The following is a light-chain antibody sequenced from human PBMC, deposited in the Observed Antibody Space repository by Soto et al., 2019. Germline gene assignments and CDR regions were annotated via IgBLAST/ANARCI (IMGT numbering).Light chain of an antibody. Sequence: EIVLTQSPATLSLSPGERATLSCRASQSVGSYLAWYQQKPGQAPRLLISDASNRATGIPARFSGSGSGTDFRLTISSLEPEDFAVYYCQQRSNWPRTFGQGTKLEIK. CDR3: QQRSNWPRT. CDR2: DAS. CDR1: QSVGSY. V-gene: IGKV3-11*01. J-gene: IGKJ2*01.